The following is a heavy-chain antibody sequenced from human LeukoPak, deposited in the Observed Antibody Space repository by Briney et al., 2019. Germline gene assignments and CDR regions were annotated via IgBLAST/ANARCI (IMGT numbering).Heavy chain of an antibody. CDR3: AKPRLYYYGSGSYYVFDY. D-gene: IGHD3-10*01. CDR2: ISYDGNNK. V-gene: IGHV3-30*18. J-gene: IGHJ4*02. CDR1: GFTFSSYG. Sequence: GGSLRLSCAASGFTFSSYGMHWVRQAPGKGLEWVAVISYDGNNKYYADSVKGRFTISRDNSKNTLYLQMNSLRAEDTAVYYCAKPRLYYYGSGSYYVFDYWGQGTQVTVSS.